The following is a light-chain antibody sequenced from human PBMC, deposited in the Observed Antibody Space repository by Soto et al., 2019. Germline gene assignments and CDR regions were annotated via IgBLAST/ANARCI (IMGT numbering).Light chain of an antibody. CDR3: QQSYSTPRT. CDR1: QSISSY. Sequence: DIQMTQSPSSLSASVGDRVTITCRASQSISSYLNWYQQKPGKAPKXLIYAASSLQSGVPSRFSGIGSGTDGTITISSLQPEDGETYDGQQSYSTPRTFGQGTKVDI. CDR2: AAS. J-gene: IGKJ1*01. V-gene: IGKV1-39*01.